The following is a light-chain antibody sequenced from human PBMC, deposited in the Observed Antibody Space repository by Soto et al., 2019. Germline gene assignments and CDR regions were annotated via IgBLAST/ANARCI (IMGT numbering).Light chain of an antibody. CDR1: QDVSSGY. J-gene: IGKJ1*01. Sequence: EIVLTQSPGTLSLSPGERATLSCRASQDVSSGYLAWYRQKPGQAPRILIYAASSRATGIPDRFIGSGSGTDFTLTISRLEPEDFAVYYCQQYDTSPRTFGRGTKVE. CDR2: AAS. V-gene: IGKV3-20*01. CDR3: QQYDTSPRT.